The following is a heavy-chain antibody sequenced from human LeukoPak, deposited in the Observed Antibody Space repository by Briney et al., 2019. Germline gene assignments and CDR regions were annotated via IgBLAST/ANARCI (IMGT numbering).Heavy chain of an antibody. CDR3: AREYSSGYFDY. D-gene: IGHD6-19*01. CDR1: GGTFSSYA. Sequence: GSSVKVSCKASGGTFSSYAISWVRQAPGEGLAWMGRIIPILGIANYAQKFQGRVTITADKSTSTAYMELSSLRSEDTAVYYCAREYSSGYFDYWGQGTLVTVSS. CDR2: IIPILGIA. J-gene: IGHJ4*02. V-gene: IGHV1-69*04.